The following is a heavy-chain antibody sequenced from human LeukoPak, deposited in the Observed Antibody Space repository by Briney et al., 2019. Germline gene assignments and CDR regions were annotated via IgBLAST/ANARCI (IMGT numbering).Heavy chain of an antibody. Sequence: PSETLSLTCAVYGGSFSGYYWGWIRQPPGKGLEWIGEINHSGSTNYNPSLKSRVTISVDTSKNQFSLKLSSVTAADTAVYYCASSVFWSGYLPDIWGQGTMVTVSS. D-gene: IGHD3-3*01. J-gene: IGHJ3*02. CDR1: GGSFSGYY. CDR2: INHSGST. V-gene: IGHV4-34*01. CDR3: ASSVFWSGYLPDI.